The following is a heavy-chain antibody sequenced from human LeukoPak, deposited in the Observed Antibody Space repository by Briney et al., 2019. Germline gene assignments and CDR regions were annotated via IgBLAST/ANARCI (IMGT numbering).Heavy chain of an antibody. D-gene: IGHD3-22*01. CDR2: IYYSGST. CDR1: GGSISSGGYY. J-gene: IGHJ3*02. Sequence: PSETLSLTCTVSGGSISSGGYYWSWIRQHPGKGLEWIGYIYYSGSTCYNPSLKSRVTISVDTSKNQFSLKLSSVTAADTAVYYCARLPATRYDGYYYDSSGYYHDAFDIWGQGTMVTVSS. V-gene: IGHV4-31*03. CDR3: ARLPATRYDGYYYDSSGYYHDAFDI.